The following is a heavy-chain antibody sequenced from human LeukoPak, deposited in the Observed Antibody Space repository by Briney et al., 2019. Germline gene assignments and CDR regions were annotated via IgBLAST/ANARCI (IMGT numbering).Heavy chain of an antibody. CDR2: ISAYNGNT. D-gene: IGHD5-12*01. Sequence: ASVTVSCKASGYTFTSYSISWVRQAPGQGLEWMGWISAYNGNTNYAQKLQGRVTMTTDTSTSTAYMELRSLRSDDTAVYYCARDRGPYSGYDSYYFDYWGQGTLVTVSS. CDR1: GYTFTSYS. J-gene: IGHJ4*02. CDR3: ARDRGPYSGYDSYYFDY. V-gene: IGHV1-18*01.